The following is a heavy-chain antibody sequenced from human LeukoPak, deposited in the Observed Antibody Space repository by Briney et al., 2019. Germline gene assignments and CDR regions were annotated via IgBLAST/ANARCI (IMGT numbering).Heavy chain of an antibody. CDR1: GFTFSSYG. CDR3: AKGGGYEAQYYYYYLDV. CDR2: IRYDGSNK. J-gene: IGHJ6*03. D-gene: IGHD5-12*01. V-gene: IGHV3-30*02. Sequence: PGGSLRLSCVGSGFTFSSYGMYWVRQAPGKGLEWVAFIRYDGSNKYYADSVKGRFTVSRDNSKNTLYLQMKSLRAEDTAVYYCAKGGGYEAQYYYYYLDVWGKGTTVTISS.